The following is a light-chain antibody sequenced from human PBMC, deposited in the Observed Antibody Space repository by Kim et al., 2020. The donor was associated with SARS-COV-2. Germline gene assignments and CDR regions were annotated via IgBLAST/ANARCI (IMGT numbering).Light chain of an antibody. CDR3: HMWDSSTWV. V-gene: IGLV3-9*01. CDR2: RNT. Sequence: SYELTQPLSVSVALGQTAKITCGGNNIGSKDVHWYQQKPGQAPVLVIYRNTNRPSGIPERFSGSNSGNTATLTISTAQAGDEADYYCHMWDSSTWVFGGGTQLTVL. J-gene: IGLJ3*02. CDR1: NIGSKD.